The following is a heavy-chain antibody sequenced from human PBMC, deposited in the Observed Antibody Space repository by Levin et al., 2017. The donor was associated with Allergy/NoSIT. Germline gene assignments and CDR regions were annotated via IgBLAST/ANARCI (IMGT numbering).Heavy chain of an antibody. J-gene: IGHJ4*02. CDR2: ISGSGSPT. D-gene: IGHD2-8*02. V-gene: IGHV3-21*05. Sequence: PGGSLRLSCAASGFTFDIYGMNWVRQAPGKRLEWVSHISGSGSPTYYADPVRGRFTISRDNAKKSLFLQMSSLGVEDTAVYYCARGLYDFWGQGALVTVSS. CDR1: GFTFDIYG. CDR3: ARGLYDF.